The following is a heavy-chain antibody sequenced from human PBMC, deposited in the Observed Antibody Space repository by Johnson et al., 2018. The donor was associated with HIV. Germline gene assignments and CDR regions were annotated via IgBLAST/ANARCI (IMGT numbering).Heavy chain of an antibody. CDR2: ISSTDTSR. V-gene: IGHV3-11*04. Sequence: QVQLVESGGGLVQPGGSLRLSCTASGFSFRDYYMSWIRQAPGKGLEWISYISSTDTSRNYADSVKGRFTISRDNAQNSLYLHMNSLRAEDTAVYYCARDICANCRLDVFDIWGQGTMVTVSS. J-gene: IGHJ3*02. CDR1: GFSFRDYY. D-gene: IGHD1-1*01. CDR3: ARDICANCRLDVFDI.